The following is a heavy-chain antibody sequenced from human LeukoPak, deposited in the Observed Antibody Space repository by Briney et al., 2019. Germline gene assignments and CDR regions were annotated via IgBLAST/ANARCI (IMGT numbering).Heavy chain of an antibody. CDR3: ATGGGEAPDC. V-gene: IGHV4-34*01. Sequence: SETLSLTCAVYGGSFSGYYWSWIRQPPGKGLEWIGEINHSGSTNYNPSLKSRVTISVDTSKNRFSLKLSSGTAADTAVYYCATGGGEAPDCWGQGSLVTVSS. CDR1: GGSFSGYY. CDR2: INHSGST. D-gene: IGHD4-17*01. J-gene: IGHJ4*02.